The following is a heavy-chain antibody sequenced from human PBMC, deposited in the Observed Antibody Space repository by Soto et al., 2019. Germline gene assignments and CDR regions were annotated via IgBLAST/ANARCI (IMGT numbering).Heavy chain of an antibody. J-gene: IGHJ6*03. V-gene: IGHV4-39*01. D-gene: IGHD4-17*01. CDR1: GGSISSSSYY. CDR2: IYYSGST. CDR3: ARAHDYGDFGYYYYMDV. Sequence: QLQLQESGPGLVKPSETLSLTCTVSGGSISSSSYYWGWIRQPAGKGLEWIGSIYYSGSTSYNPSLESRVTISVDTSKTQCSLKLSSVTAADTAVYYCARAHDYGDFGYYYYMDVWGKGTTVTVSS.